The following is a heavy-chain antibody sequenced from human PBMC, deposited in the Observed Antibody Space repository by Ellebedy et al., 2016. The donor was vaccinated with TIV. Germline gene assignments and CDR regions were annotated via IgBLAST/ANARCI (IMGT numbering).Heavy chain of an antibody. V-gene: IGHV1-2*02. Sequence: ASVKVSCKASGYTFTGYYMHWVRQAPGQGLEWMGWIKSNSGGTNYAQKFQGRVTMTRDTSTRTAYMELNSLRSDDTAVYYCAAFPYISTSSAYWGQGALVTVSS. J-gene: IGHJ4*02. D-gene: IGHD2-2*01. CDR2: IKSNSGGT. CDR3: AAFPYISTSSAY. CDR1: GYTFTGYY.